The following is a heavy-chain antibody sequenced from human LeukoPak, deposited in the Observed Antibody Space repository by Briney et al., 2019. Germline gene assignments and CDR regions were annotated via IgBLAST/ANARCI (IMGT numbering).Heavy chain of an antibody. V-gene: IGHV3-48*01. D-gene: IGHD6-13*01. Sequence: GWSLRLSCTTSGFTFGDYAVTWVRQAPGKGLEGVSDISRSSTTIYYADSVKGRFTVSRDNAKNSLYLQMNSLRAEDTAVYYCARAGYSSSWYLYWGQGTLVTVSS. CDR1: GFTFGDYA. CDR2: ISRSSTTI. CDR3: ARAGYSSSWYLY. J-gene: IGHJ4*02.